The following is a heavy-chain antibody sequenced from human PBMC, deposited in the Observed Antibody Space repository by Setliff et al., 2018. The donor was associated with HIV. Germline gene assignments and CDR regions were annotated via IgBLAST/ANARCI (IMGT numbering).Heavy chain of an antibody. CDR3: ARDRLSAFDP. Sequence: SETLSLTCTVSGGSTSSASYCWSWIRQPAGKGLEWIGHIYSSGSTNYNPSLKSRVTISVDRSKNQFSLKLSSVTAADTAVYYCARDRLSAFDPWGQGTLVTSPQ. V-gene: IGHV4-61*09. CDR2: IYSSGST. CDR1: GGSTSSASYC. D-gene: IGHD3-16*01. J-gene: IGHJ5*02.